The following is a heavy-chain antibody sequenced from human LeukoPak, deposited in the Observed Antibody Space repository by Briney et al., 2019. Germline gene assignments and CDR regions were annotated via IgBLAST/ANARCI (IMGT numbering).Heavy chain of an antibody. V-gene: IGHV3-7*01. CDR1: GFTFSSYW. CDR2: IKQDGSEK. D-gene: IGHD6-13*01. CDR3: ARDNGHRRLEAAGLGY. J-gene: IGHJ4*02. Sequence: GSLRLSCAAPGFTFSSYWMSWVRQAPGKGLEWVANIKQDGSEKYYVDSVKGRFTISRDNAKNSLYLQMNSLRAEDTAVYYCARDNGHRRLEAAGLGYWGQGTLVTVSS.